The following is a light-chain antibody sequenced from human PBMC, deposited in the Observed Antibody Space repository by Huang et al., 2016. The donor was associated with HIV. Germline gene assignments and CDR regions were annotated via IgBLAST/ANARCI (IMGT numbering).Light chain of an antibody. V-gene: IGKV1-5*03. CDR2: KSS. CDR3: QQYNTVWT. CDR1: QSVSTW. Sequence: DIQLTQSPSILSASVGDRVTITCRARQSVSTWLAWYQQKPGHPPKRLIYKSSTLESGVPSRFSGSGSGTEFTLTISSLQPDDFATYYGQQYNTVWT. J-gene: IGKJ1*01.